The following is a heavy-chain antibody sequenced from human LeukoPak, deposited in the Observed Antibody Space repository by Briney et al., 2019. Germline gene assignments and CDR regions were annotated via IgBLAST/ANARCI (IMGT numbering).Heavy chain of an antibody. Sequence: GGSLRLSCAASGFTVSSNYMSWVRQAPGKGLEWVSVIYSGGSTYYADSVKGRFTISRDNSKNTLYLQMNSLRAEDTAVYYCASPVLARGAPLDVWGQGTTVTVSS. J-gene: IGHJ6*02. CDR1: GFTVSSNY. CDR2: IYSGGST. D-gene: IGHD3-10*01. V-gene: IGHV3-53*01. CDR3: ASPVLARGAPLDV.